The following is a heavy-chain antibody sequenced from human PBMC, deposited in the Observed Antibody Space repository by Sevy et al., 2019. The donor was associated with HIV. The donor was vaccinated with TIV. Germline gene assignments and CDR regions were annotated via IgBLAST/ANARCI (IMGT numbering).Heavy chain of an antibody. CDR2: IYYSGST. D-gene: IGHD5-18*01. CDR3: ARGQYSYGYWREFDY. J-gene: IGHJ4*02. CDR1: GASISTYY. Sequence: SETLSLTCTVSGASISTYYWSWIRQPPGKGLEWIGYIYYSGSTNYNPPLKSRVTISVDTSKNQFSLKLSSVTAADTAVYYCARGQYSYGYWREFDYWGQGTLVTVSS. V-gene: IGHV4-59*01.